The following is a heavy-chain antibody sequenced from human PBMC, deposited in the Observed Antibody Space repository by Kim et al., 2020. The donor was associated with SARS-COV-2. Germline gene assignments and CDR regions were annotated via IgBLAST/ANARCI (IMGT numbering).Heavy chain of an antibody. J-gene: IGHJ6*02. CDR2: ISGSGDNT. CDR1: GISFSRYA. CDR3: AKDLSSDYGDYVLRNYHYYGMDV. D-gene: IGHD4-17*01. V-gene: IGHV3-23*01. Sequence: GGSLRLSCAASGISFSRYAMNWVRQAPGKGLEWVSGISGSGDNTYYADSVKGRFSISRDNFKNTLYLQMNSLGAEDTAVYYCAKDLSSDYGDYVLRNYHYYGMDVWGQGTTVTVSS.